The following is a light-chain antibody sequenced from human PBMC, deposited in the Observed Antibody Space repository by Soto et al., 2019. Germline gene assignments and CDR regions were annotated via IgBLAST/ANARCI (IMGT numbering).Light chain of an antibody. CDR2: TNN. CDR3: ATWDDSREGV. J-gene: IGLJ1*01. V-gene: IGLV1-44*01. CDR1: TSNIESHT. Sequence: QLVLTQPPSASGTPGQRITISCSGSTSNIESHTVNWYQQVPGTAPRLLINTNNQRPSGVPDRFSGSKSGASASLTISGLRSEDAATYYCATWDDSREGVFGTGTKVTVL.